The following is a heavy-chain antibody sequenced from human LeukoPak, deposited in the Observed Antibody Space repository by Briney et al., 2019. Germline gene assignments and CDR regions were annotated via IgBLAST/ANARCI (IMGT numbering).Heavy chain of an antibody. CDR1: GYTFTTYD. V-gene: IGHV1-8*01. D-gene: IGHD6-19*01. J-gene: IGHJ4*02. Sequence: ASLRVSSTASGYTFTTYDINWVRQATGQGLEWMGWMNPNSGNTGYAQKFQGRVTMTRNTSISTAYMELSSLRSEGTAVYYCARAVAGTFDYWGQGTLVTVSS. CDR3: ARAVAGTFDY. CDR2: MNPNSGNT.